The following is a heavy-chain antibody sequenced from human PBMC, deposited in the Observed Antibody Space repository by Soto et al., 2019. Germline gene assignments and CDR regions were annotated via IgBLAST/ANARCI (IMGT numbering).Heavy chain of an antibody. V-gene: IGHV3-23*01. Sequence: GGSLRLSCAASGFTFSSYAMSWVRQAPGKGLEWVSAISGSGGSTYYADSVKGRFTISRDNSKNTLYLQMDSLRAEDTAVYYCAKIGYYGSGSYYNGFRGAFDIWGQGTMVTVS. J-gene: IGHJ3*02. CDR3: AKIGYYGSGSYYNGFRGAFDI. D-gene: IGHD3-10*01. CDR1: GFTFSSYA. CDR2: ISGSGGST.